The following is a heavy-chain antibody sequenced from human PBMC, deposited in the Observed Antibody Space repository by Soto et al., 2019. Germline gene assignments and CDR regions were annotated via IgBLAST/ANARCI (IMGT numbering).Heavy chain of an antibody. Sequence: GGSLRLSCAASGFTFSSYSMNWVRQAPGKGLEWVSSISSSSSYIYYADSAKGRFTISRDNAKNSLYLQMNSLRAEDTAVYYCASSLGYCSSTSCYKGGYYYGMDVWGQGTTVTVSS. V-gene: IGHV3-21*01. D-gene: IGHD2-2*02. CDR3: ASSLGYCSSTSCYKGGYYYGMDV. CDR1: GFTFSSYS. CDR2: ISSSSSYI. J-gene: IGHJ6*02.